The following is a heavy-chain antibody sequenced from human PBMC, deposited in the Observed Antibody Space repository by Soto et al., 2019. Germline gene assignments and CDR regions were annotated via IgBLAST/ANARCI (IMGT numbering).Heavy chain of an antibody. CDR2: ISSSSSYI. CDR1: GFTFSSYS. Sequence: LRLSCAASGFTFSSYSMNWVRQAPGKGLEWVSSISSSSSYIYYADSVKGRFTISRDNAKNSLYLQMNSLRAEDTAVYYCARGADSGSSPEVYGMDVWGQGTTVTV. V-gene: IGHV3-21*01. J-gene: IGHJ6*02. CDR3: ARGADSGSSPEVYGMDV. D-gene: IGHD1-26*01.